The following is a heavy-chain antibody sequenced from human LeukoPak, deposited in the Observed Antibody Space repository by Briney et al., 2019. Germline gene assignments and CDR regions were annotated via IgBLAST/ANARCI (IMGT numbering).Heavy chain of an antibody. Sequence: SGGPLRLSCAASGHTFGTYAMSWVRQAPGKGLEWVSTISGSGGSTYYADSVKGRFTISRDNSKNTLYLQMNSLRAEDTAVYYYAKDYYRDYIGAFDNSGQGTMVTVSS. CDR3: AKDYYRDYIGAFDN. V-gene: IGHV3-23*01. J-gene: IGHJ3*02. CDR2: ISGSGGST. CDR1: GHTFGTYA. D-gene: IGHD4-17*01.